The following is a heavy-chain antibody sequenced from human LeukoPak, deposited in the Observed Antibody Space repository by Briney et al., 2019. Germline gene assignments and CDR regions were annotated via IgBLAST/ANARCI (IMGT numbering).Heavy chain of an antibody. CDR1: GYTFTSYY. Sequence: ASVKVSCKASGYTFTSYYMHWVRQAPGQGLEWMGIINPIGGSTSYAQKFQGRVTMTRDTSTSTVYMELSSLRSEDTAVYYCATLVVGGYYFSGRSYYFDYWGQGTLVTVSS. D-gene: IGHD3-22*01. CDR2: INPIGGST. V-gene: IGHV1-46*01. CDR3: ATLVVGGYYFSGRSYYFDY. J-gene: IGHJ4*02.